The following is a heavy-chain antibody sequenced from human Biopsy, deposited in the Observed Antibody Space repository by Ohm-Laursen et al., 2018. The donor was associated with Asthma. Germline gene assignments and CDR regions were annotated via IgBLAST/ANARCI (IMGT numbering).Heavy chain of an antibody. J-gene: IGHJ6*02. V-gene: IGHV3-30-3*01. CDR1: GSTFSDYA. CDR2: ISYDGSDK. CDR3: ARASVVKHYYYYGMDV. Sequence: SLRLSCSASGSTFSDYAIYWVRQAPGKGLEWVAFISYDGSDKFYADSVKGRFTTSRDNSQNTLDLHMNRLTFEDTAVYYCARASVVKHYYYYGMDVWGPGTTVTVFS.